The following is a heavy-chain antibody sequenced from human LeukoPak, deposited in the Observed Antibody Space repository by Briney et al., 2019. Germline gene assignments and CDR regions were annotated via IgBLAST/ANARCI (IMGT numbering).Heavy chain of an antibody. V-gene: IGHV4-38-2*02. Sequence: SETLSLTCTVSGFSISNGYFWGWIRQPPGKGLEWIGNIYTTGAGSSYYNPSVKSRVTLSSDTSKNQLSLKVNSVTAADTAVYYCARGQIYDYWAPVSWKFDLWGRGTLVTVSS. CDR2: IYTTGAGSS. D-gene: IGHD3-3*01. CDR1: GFSISNGYF. J-gene: IGHJ2*01. CDR3: ARGQIYDYWAPVSWKFDL.